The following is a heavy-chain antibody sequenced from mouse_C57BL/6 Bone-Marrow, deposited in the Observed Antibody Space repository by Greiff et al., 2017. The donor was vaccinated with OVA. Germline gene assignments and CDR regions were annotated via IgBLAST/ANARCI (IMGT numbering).Heavy chain of an antibody. D-gene: IGHD1-1*01. CDR2: IRSKSNNYAT. J-gene: IGHJ4*01. V-gene: IGHV10-1*01. CDR1: GFSFNTYA. CDR3: GRGDYGYAMDY. Sequence: DVKLVESGGGLVQPKGSLKLSCAASGFSFNTYAMNWVRQAPGKGLEWVARIRSKSNNYATYYADSGKDTVTISRDDSESMLYLQMNNLKTEDTAMYYCGRGDYGYAMDYWGQGTSVTVSS.